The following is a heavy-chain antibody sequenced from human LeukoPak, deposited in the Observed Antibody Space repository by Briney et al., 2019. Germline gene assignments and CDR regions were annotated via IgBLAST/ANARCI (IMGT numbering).Heavy chain of an antibody. Sequence: GGSLRLSCAASGFTFSSYGMHWVRQAPGKGLEWVAFIRYDGSNKYYADSVKGRFTISRDNSKNTLYLQMISLRAEDTAVYYCARTRRLLSYYFDYWGQGTLVTVSS. J-gene: IGHJ4*02. CDR2: IRYDGSNK. V-gene: IGHV3-30*02. CDR1: GFTFSSYG. D-gene: IGHD2-2*01. CDR3: ARTRRLLSYYFDY.